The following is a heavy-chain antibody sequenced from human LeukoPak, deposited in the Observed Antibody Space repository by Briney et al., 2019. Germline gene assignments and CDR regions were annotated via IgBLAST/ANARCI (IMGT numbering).Heavy chain of an antibody. D-gene: IGHD6-13*01. Sequence: PSETLSLTCTVSGGSISSSSYYWGWIRQPPGKRLEWIGSIYYSGSTYYNPSLKSRVTISVDTSKNQFSLKLSSVTAADTAVYYCARLVVSTWYHEVLLGRDYWGQGTLVTVSS. CDR2: IYYSGST. CDR1: GGSISSSSYY. J-gene: IGHJ4*02. CDR3: ARLVVSTWYHEVLLGRDY. V-gene: IGHV4-39*01.